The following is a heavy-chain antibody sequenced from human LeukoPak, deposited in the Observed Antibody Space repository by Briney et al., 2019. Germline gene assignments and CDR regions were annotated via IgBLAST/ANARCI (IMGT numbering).Heavy chain of an antibody. CDR1: GGSISSYY. CDR3: AREGVGSYSRSWSGNAFDI. J-gene: IGHJ3*02. V-gene: IGHV4-4*07. CDR2: IHTSGST. D-gene: IGHD6-13*01. Sequence: PSETLSLTCTVSGGSISSYYWSWIRQPAGKGLEWIGRIHTSGSTDYNPSLKSRVTMSLDTSKNQFPLKLSSVTAADTAVYYCAREGVGSYSRSWSGNAFDIWGQGTMVTVSS.